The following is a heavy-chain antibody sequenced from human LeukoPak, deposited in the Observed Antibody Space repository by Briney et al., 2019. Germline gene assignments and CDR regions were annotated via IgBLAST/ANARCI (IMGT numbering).Heavy chain of an antibody. D-gene: IGHD1-26*01. Sequence: SETLSLTCAVYGGSFSGYYWRWIRQPPGKGLEWIGEINHSGSTNYNPSLKSRVTISVDTSKNQFSLKLSSVTAADTAVYYCARGVASIVGATTGGWFDPWGQGTLVTVSS. CDR2: INHSGST. V-gene: IGHV4-34*01. CDR3: ARGVASIVGATTGGWFDP. J-gene: IGHJ5*02. CDR1: GGSFSGYY.